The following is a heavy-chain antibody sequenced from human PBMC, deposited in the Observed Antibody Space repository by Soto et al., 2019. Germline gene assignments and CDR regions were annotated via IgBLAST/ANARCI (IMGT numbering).Heavy chain of an antibody. J-gene: IGHJ4*02. Sequence: AASVKVSCKASGVTFSRQDMRWVRQAPGQGLERMGGIIPIFGTPQYAERFQDRVTITADESTSTAYMELSSLTSEDTAVYYCATNEGRDGYSFDYWGQGTLVTVSS. CDR3: ATNEGRDGYSFDY. CDR1: GVTFSRQD. V-gene: IGHV1-69*13. CDR2: IIPIFGTP. D-gene: IGHD5-12*01.